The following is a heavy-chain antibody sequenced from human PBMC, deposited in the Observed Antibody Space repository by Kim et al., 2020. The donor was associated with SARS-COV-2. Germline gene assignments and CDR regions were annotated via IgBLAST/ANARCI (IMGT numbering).Heavy chain of an antibody. CDR2: ISYDGSVK. CDR1: GFTFSGYG. D-gene: IGHD3-3*01. CDR3: AKGLTILLDY. J-gene: IGHJ4*02. V-gene: IGHV3-30*18. Sequence: GGSLRLSCAASGFTFSGYGMHWARQAPGKGLEWLALISYDGSVKNYADSVKGRFTISRDDSKNTLYLQMNSLKVEDTAVYYCAKGLTILLDYWGQGSLVTVSS.